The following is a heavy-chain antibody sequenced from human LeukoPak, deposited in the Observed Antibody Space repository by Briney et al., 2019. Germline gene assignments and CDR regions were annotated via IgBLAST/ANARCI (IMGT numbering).Heavy chain of an antibody. CDR3: AREDRYSSWTHRGFDP. CDR2: IYYSGST. Sequence: SETLSLTCAVYGGSFSGYYWSWIRQPPGKGLEWIGYIYYSGSTNYNPSLKSRVTISVDTSKNQFSLKLSSVTAADTAVYYCAREDRYSSWTHRGFDPWGQGTLVTVSS. J-gene: IGHJ5*02. D-gene: IGHD6-13*01. V-gene: IGHV4-59*01. CDR1: GGSFSGYY.